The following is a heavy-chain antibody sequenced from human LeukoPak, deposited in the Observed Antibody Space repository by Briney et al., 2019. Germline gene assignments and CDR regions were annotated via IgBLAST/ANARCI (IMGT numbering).Heavy chain of an antibody. Sequence: GGSLRLSCAASGSTFNTYAMSWVRQAPWERLQWVSGISDSGGNAYYADSVRGRFTISRDNSKNTLYLQMNSLRAEDTAVYYCAKVLSGWSPFDYCGQGTLVTVSS. D-gene: IGHD6-19*01. J-gene: IGHJ4*02. CDR3: AKVLSGWSPFDY. V-gene: IGHV3-23*01. CDR1: GSTFNTYA. CDR2: ISDSGGNA.